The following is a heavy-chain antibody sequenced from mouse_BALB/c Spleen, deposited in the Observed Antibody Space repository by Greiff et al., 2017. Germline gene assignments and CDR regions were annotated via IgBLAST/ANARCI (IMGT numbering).Heavy chain of an antibody. D-gene: IGHD2-4*01. CDR3: ARDYDYGGVDY. J-gene: IGHJ2*01. CDR2: ISSGSSTI. Sequence: EVMLVESGGGLVQPGGSRKLSCAASGFTFSSFGMHWVRQAPEKGLEWVAYISSGSSTIYYADTVKGRFTISRDNPKNTLFLQMTSLRSEDTAMYYCARDYDYGGVDYWGQGTTLTVSS. CDR1: GFTFSSFG. V-gene: IGHV5-17*02.